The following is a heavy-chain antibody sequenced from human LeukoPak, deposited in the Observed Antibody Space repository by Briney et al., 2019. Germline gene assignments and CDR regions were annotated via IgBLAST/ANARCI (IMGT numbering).Heavy chain of an antibody. V-gene: IGHV1-2*02. CDR2: INPNSGGT. J-gene: IGHJ4*02. Sequence: GASVKVSCKASGYTFTGYYMHWVRQAPGQGLEWMGWINPNSGGTNYAQKFQGRVTMTRDTSISTAYMELRRLRSDDTAVYYCARATAGYCSGGSCSTLGYWGQGTLVTVSS. CDR3: ARATAGYCSGGSCSTLGY. D-gene: IGHD2-15*01. CDR1: GYTFTGYY.